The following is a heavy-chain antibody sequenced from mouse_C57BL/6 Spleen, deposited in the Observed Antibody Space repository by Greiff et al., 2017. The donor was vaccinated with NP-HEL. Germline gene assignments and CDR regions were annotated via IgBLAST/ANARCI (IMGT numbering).Heavy chain of an antibody. CDR2: ISYDGSN. CDR3: AANWGYAMDY. CDR1: GYSITSGYY. Sequence: EVQLQQSGPGLVKPSQSLSLTCSVTGYSITSGYYWNWIRQFPGNKLEWMGYISYDGSNNYNPSLKNRISITRDTSKNQFFLKLNSVTTEDTATYYCAANWGYAMDYWGQGTSVTVSS. D-gene: IGHD4-1*02. J-gene: IGHJ4*01. V-gene: IGHV3-6*01.